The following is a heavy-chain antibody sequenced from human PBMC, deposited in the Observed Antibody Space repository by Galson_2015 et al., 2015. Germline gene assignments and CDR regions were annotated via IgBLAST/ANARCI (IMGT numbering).Heavy chain of an antibody. CDR3: AKGRGGPADGIGDY. Sequence: SLRLSCAASGFTFSSYAFNWVRQAPGQGLEWVSSISINGGSTYYADSVKGRFTISRENSKNTLYLQMTSLRADDTAVYYCAKGRGGPADGIGDYWGHGTLVTVSS. CDR2: ISINGGST. D-gene: IGHD6-13*01. CDR1: GFTFSSYA. J-gene: IGHJ4*01. V-gene: IGHV3-23*01.